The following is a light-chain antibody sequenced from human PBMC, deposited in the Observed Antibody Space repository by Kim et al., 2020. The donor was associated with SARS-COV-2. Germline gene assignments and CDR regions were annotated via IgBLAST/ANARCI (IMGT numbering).Light chain of an antibody. V-gene: IGKV3-20*01. J-gene: IGKJ4*01. CDR3: QQYHSSPLT. Sequence: SPGERGTTSCRASQSVSGSYLAWYQQKPGRAPRLLIYGASSRATGIPDRFSGSGSETDFTLTISRLEPEDFAVYFCQQYHSSPLTFGGGTKVDIK. CDR2: GAS. CDR1: QSVSGSY.